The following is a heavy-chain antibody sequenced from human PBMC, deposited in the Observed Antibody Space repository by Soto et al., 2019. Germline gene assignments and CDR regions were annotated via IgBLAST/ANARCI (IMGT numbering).Heavy chain of an antibody. CDR1: GGTFSSYA. J-gene: IGHJ4*02. Sequence: QVQLVQSGAEVKKPGSSVKVSCKASGGTFSSYAISWVRQAPGQGLEWMGGIIPIFGTANYEQKFQGRVKITADKSTSTAYMELRSLRSEDTAVYYCARGEIFGVVIEPNYFDYWGQGPLVTVSS. CDR3: ARGEIFGVVIEPNYFDY. CDR2: IIPIFGTA. V-gene: IGHV1-69*06. D-gene: IGHD3-3*01.